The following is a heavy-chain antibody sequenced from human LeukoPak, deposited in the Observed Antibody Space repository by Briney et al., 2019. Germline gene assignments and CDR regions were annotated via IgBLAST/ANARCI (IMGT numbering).Heavy chain of an antibody. CDR2: INSDGSTT. CDR1: GFTFSSYW. D-gene: IGHD1-26*01. Sequence: GGSLRLSCAASGFTFSSYWMHWVRQAPGKGLVWVSRINSDGSTTNYADSVKGRFTISRDNAKNTLYLRMNSLRAEDTAVYYCARDGIVGATNFDYWGQGTLVTVSS. CDR3: ARDGIVGATNFDY. J-gene: IGHJ4*02. V-gene: IGHV3-74*01.